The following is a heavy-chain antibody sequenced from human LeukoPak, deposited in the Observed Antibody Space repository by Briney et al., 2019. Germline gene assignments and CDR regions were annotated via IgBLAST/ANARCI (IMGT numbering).Heavy chain of an antibody. CDR2: VSYDGSNK. V-gene: IGHV3-30*14. CDR1: GFTFSSYA. CDR3: AIQQVDTAMGDFDY. Sequence: GRSLRLSCAASGFTFSSYAMHWVRQAPGKGLEWVAVVSYDGSNKYHADSVKGRFTISRDNSKNTLYLQMNSVRAEDTAVYYCAIQQVDTAMGDFDYWGQGTLVTVSS. D-gene: IGHD5-18*01. J-gene: IGHJ4*02.